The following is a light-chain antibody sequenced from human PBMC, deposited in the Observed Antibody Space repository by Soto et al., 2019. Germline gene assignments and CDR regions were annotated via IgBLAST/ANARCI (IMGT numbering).Light chain of an antibody. V-gene: IGKV1-39*01. Sequence: DIQMTQSPSSLSASVGDSLTITCRASQYISTYFNLYQQKQGKAPKLLIYVASKLQSGVPSRFSGSGTGTDFTLTISSLQPEDIETYYCQESYSTSFGQGTKVDIK. CDR1: QYISTY. CDR3: QESYSTS. J-gene: IGKJ1*01. CDR2: VAS.